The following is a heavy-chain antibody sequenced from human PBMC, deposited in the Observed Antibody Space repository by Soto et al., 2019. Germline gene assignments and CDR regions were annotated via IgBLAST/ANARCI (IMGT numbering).Heavy chain of an antibody. Sequence: SETLSLTSAVSGGSISSTNWWSWGRQPPGKGLEWIGEIYHSGSTNYNPSLKSRVTISVDKSKNQFSLKLSSVTAAATAVYYCARWSRSYYASDHWGQGTLVTVSS. CDR3: ARWSRSYYASDH. J-gene: IGHJ4*02. CDR2: IYHSGST. D-gene: IGHD3-10*01. CDR1: GGSISSTNW. V-gene: IGHV4-4*02.